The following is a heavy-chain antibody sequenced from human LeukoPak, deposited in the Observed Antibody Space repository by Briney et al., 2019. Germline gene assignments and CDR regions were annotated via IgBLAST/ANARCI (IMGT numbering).Heavy chain of an antibody. CDR3: AKPLAARPFFDY. CDR2: IRYDGSNK. Sequence: GGSLRLSCAASGFTFSSYGMHWVRQAPGKGLEWVSFIRYDGSNKYYADSVKGRFTISRDNSKNTLYLQMDSLRAEDTAVYYCAKPLAARPFFDYWGQGTLVTVSS. V-gene: IGHV3-30*02. J-gene: IGHJ4*02. CDR1: GFTFSSYG. D-gene: IGHD6-6*01.